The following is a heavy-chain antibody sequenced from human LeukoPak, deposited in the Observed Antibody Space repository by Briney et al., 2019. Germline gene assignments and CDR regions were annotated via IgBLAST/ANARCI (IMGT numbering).Heavy chain of an antibody. J-gene: IGHJ4*02. D-gene: IGHD5-18*01. CDR1: GFTFSNYW. CDR2: VKQDASEK. V-gene: IGHV3-7*03. CDR3: AKGIRGYSYGYVY. Sequence: GGSLRLSCAASGFTFSNYWMSWVRQAPGKGPEWVANVKQDASEKYYVDSVKGRFTISRDNAKNSLYLQMNSLRAEDTAFCYCAKGIRGYSYGYVYWGQGTLVTVSS.